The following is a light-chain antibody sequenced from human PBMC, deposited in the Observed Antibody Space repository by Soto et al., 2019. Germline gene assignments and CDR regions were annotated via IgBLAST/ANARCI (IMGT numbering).Light chain of an antibody. CDR3: SSYPTSNTRQIV. V-gene: IGLV2-14*03. Sequence: QSVLTQPASVSGSPGQSITISCTGTSSDVGGYNYVSWYQHHPGKAPKLMIYDVSNRPSGVSNRFSGSKSGNTASLTISGLQPEDEADYYCSSYPTSNTRQIVLGTGTKLPVL. CDR2: DVS. J-gene: IGLJ1*01. CDR1: SSDVGGYNY.